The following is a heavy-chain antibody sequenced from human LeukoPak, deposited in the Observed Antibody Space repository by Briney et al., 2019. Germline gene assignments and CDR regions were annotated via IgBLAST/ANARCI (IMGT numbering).Heavy chain of an antibody. V-gene: IGHV4-39*01. D-gene: IGHD3-3*01. CDR2: IYQSGSVSS. CDR3: ASTLRFLPYRRFDY. Sequence: SETLSLTCSVSGGSIISSNYYWGWIRQPRGKGLEWIESIYQSGSVSSYYNPSLKSRVTISGDTSKNQFFLRLSSVTAADTAVYYCASTLRFLPYRRFDYWGQGTLVTVPS. J-gene: IGHJ4*02. CDR1: GGSIISSNYY.